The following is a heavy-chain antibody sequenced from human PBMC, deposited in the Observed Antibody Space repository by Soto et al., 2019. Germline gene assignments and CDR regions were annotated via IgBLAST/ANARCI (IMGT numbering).Heavy chain of an antibody. Sequence: QVQLVQSGAEVKKPGSSVKVSCKASGGTFSSYAISWVRQAPGQGLEWMGGIIPIFGTANYAQKFQGRVTITADESTSTAYMGLSSLRSEDTAVYYCARDRDDYGDYWFDPWGQGTLVTVSS. CDR2: IIPIFGTA. CDR1: GGTFSSYA. V-gene: IGHV1-69*01. D-gene: IGHD4-17*01. J-gene: IGHJ5*02. CDR3: ARDRDDYGDYWFDP.